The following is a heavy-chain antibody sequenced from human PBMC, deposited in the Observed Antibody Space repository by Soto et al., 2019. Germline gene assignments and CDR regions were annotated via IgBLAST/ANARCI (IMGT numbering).Heavy chain of an antibody. Sequence: EVHLVESGGGLVKPGGSLRLSCAVSGFTFSSCTMNWVRQAPGKGLEWVSSISPSTSHISYADSVKGRFTISRDNAKNSLFLQMNSLRAEDTAVYYCSGCSGGACHQNYGMDVWGQGTTVTVSS. V-gene: IGHV3-21*01. D-gene: IGHD2-15*01. CDR2: ISPSTSHI. CDR3: SGCSGGACHQNYGMDV. J-gene: IGHJ6*02. CDR1: GFTFSSCT.